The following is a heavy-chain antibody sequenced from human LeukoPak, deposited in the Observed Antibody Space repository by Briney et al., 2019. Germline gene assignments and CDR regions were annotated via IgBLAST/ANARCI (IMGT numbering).Heavy chain of an antibody. D-gene: IGHD3-10*02. CDR1: GFTFTDHY. CDR3: SISYVPGKDAYFDL. V-gene: IGHV3-72*01. Sequence: GGSLRLSCATSGFTFTDHYMDWVRQAPGEGLDWVARIRNRPKSYTTKYAASVKGRFTISRDDSKSSLFLQMSGLRTEDTAMYYCSISYVPGKDAYFDLRGQGTLVTVSS. CDR2: IRNRPKSYTT. J-gene: IGHJ5*02.